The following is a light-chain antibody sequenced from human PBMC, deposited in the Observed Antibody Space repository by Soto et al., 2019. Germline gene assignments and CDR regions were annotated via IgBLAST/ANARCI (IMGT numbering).Light chain of an antibody. CDR1: QSVSSN. V-gene: IGKV3-15*01. Sequence: EIVMTQSPATLSVSPGERATLSCRASQSVSSNFAWYQQKPGQAPRLLIYGASTRATGIPARFSGSGSGTEFTLTISSLQSEDFAVYYCQQYNNWPKTLGPGTKVDIK. CDR2: GAS. J-gene: IGKJ3*01. CDR3: QQYNNWPKT.